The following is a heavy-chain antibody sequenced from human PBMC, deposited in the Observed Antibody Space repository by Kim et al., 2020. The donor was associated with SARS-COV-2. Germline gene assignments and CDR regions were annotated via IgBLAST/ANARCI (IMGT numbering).Heavy chain of an antibody. J-gene: IGHJ6*02. V-gene: IGHV1-8*01. D-gene: IGHD6-19*01. CDR3: ARDSSGGSGMDV. Sequence: GYAQKFQGRVTMTRNTSISTAYMELSSLRSEDTAVYYCARDSSGGSGMDVWGQGTTVTVSS.